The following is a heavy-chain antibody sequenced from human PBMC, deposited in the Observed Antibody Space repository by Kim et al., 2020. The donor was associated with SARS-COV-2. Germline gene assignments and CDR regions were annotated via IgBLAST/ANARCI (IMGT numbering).Heavy chain of an antibody. Sequence: NPSLTSRVTLSIDTAKNQFSLKLSSVTAADTAVYYCARTPLRGDWYCDLWGRGTLGTVSS. V-gene: IGHV4-59*01. J-gene: IGHJ2*01. CDR3: ARTPLRGDWYCDL. D-gene: IGHD3-10*01.